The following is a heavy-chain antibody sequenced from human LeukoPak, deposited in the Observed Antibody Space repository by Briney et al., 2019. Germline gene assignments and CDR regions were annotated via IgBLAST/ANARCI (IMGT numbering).Heavy chain of an antibody. Sequence: ASVKVSCKASGGTFSSYAISWVRQAPGQGLEWMGRIIPILGIANYAQKFQGRVTITADKSTSTASMELSSLRSEDTAVYYCARESVAVASTAFDIWGQGTMVTVSS. D-gene: IGHD6-19*01. CDR3: ARESVAVASTAFDI. CDR1: GGTFSSYA. J-gene: IGHJ3*02. V-gene: IGHV1-69*04. CDR2: IIPILGIA.